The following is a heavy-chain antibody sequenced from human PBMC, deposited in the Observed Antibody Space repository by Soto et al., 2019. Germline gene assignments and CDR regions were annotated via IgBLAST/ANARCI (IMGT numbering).Heavy chain of an antibody. CDR1: GGSISNYY. J-gene: IGHJ4*02. CDR3: ARAVLPATAPFDY. CDR2: IYYSGST. Sequence: QVQLQESGPRLVKPSETLSLTCIVSGGSISNYYWSWIRQPPGKGLEWIGYIYYSGSTNYNPSLQSRVTISVDTSKNQVSLKLSSLTAADTAVYYCARAVLPATAPFDYWGQGTLVTVSS. D-gene: IGHD2-2*01. V-gene: IGHV4-59*01.